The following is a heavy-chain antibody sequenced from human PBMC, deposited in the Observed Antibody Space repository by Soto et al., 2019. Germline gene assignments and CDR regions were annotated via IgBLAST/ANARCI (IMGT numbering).Heavy chain of an antibody. CDR3: ARDHYSNCYYYGMDV. CDR2: INPNSGGT. D-gene: IGHD4-4*01. CDR1: GYTFTGYY. J-gene: IGHJ6*02. V-gene: IGHV1-2*04. Sequence: ASVKVSCKASGYTFTGYYMHWVRQAPGQGLEWMGIINPNSGGTNYAQKFQGWVTMTRDTSISTAYMELSRLRPDDTAVYYCARDHYSNCYYYGMDVWGQGTTVTVSS.